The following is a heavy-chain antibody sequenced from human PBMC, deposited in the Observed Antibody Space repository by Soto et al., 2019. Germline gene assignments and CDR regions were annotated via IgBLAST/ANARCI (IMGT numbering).Heavy chain of an antibody. CDR1: GFTFSSYA. CDR2: ISGSDGST. V-gene: IGHV3-23*01. CDR3: AKGHSSGWTILDY. D-gene: IGHD6-19*01. Sequence: GGSLRLSCAASGFTFSSYAMSWVRQAPGKGLEWVSGISGSDGSTYYADSVKGRFTISRDNSKNTLYLQMNSLRAEDTAVYYCAKGHSSGWTILDYWGQGTLVTVSS. J-gene: IGHJ4*02.